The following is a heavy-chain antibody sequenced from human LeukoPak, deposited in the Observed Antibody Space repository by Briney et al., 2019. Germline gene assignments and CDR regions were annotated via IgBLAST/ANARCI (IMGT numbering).Heavy chain of an antibody. CDR2: ITPILGIA. Sequence: SVKVSCKASGGTFSSYAISWVRQAPGQGLEWMGRITPILGIANYARKFQGRVTITADKSTSTAYMELSSLRSEDTAVYYCARDLCSGGSCYSGQTDYWGQGTQVTVSS. CDR3: ARDLCSGGSCYSGQTDY. V-gene: IGHV1-69*04. CDR1: GGTFSSYA. D-gene: IGHD2-15*01. J-gene: IGHJ4*02.